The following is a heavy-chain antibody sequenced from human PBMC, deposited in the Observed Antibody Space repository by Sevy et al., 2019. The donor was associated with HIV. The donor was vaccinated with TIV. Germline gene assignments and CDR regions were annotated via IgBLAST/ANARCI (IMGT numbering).Heavy chain of an antibody. CDR2: ISDGGTTI. V-gene: IGHV3-11*01. Sequence: GGSLRLSCAASGFTFKDYYMNWIRQAPGKGLEWVSYISDGGTTIYYGDSVKGRFTISRDNAKNSMYLQMNSLRAEDTAVYYCAREGDLRYFDFWGRGTLVTVSS. D-gene: IGHD3-10*01. CDR1: GFTFKDYY. J-gene: IGHJ2*01. CDR3: AREGDLRYFDF.